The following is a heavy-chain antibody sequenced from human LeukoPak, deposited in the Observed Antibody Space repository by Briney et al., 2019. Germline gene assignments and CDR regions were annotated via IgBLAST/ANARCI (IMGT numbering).Heavy chain of an antibody. CDR3: ARRGVEMAAIRPDNWFDP. J-gene: IGHJ5*02. CDR1: GGSIRTNS. Sequence: SDPLSLPCSLWGGSIRTNSWIWLRQPPRQELHWVGYIYYCGRADYNPSLKSRVTMSVDTSKNQFSLKLTSVTAADTAVYYCARRGVEMAAIRPDNWFDPWGQGTLVTVSS. CDR2: IYYCGRA. V-gene: IGHV4-59*08. D-gene: IGHD5-24*01.